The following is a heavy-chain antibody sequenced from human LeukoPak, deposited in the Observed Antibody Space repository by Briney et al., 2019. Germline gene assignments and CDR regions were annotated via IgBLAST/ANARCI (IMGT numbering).Heavy chain of an antibody. J-gene: IGHJ4*02. CDR3: ASDYGDYIGY. CDR2: IIPIFGTA. CDR1: GGTFSSYA. Sequence: GASXXVSCKASGGTFSSYAISWVRQAPGQGLEWMGRIIPIFGTANYAQKFQGRVTITTDESTSTAYMELSSLRSEDTAVYYCASDYGDYIGYWGQGTLVTVSS. D-gene: IGHD4-17*01. V-gene: IGHV1-69*05.